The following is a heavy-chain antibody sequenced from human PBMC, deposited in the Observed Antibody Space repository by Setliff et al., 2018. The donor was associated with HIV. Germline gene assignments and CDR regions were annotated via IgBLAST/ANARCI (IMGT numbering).Heavy chain of an antibody. Sequence: SETLSLTCTVSGHSITSDYQWGWIRQPPGKGLEWIGSIYHSGSSYYNPSLKSRVAISVDTSKNLFSLKMNSVTPADTAVYYCARGIENFWSGYIRWGQGTLVTVSS. CDR1: GHSITSDYQ. CDR3: ARGIENFWSGYIR. V-gene: IGHV4-38-2*02. J-gene: IGHJ4*02. D-gene: IGHD3-3*01. CDR2: IYHSGSS.